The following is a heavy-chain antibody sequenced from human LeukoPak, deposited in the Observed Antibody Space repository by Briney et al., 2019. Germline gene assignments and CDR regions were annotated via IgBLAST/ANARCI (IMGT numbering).Heavy chain of an antibody. CDR2: IRSKAYGGTT. D-gene: IGHD3-9*01. Sequence: GSLRLSCTASGFTFGDYAMSWVRQAPGKGLEWVGFIRSKAYGGTTEYAASVKGRFTISRDDSKSIAYLQMNGLKTEDTAVYYCTRDYDILTGRPTYYYYGMDVWGQGTTVTVSS. J-gene: IGHJ6*02. CDR3: TRDYDILTGRPTYYYYGMDV. CDR1: GFTFGDYA. V-gene: IGHV3-49*04.